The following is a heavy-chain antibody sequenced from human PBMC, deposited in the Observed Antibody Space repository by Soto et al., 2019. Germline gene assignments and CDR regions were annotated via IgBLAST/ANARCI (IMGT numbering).Heavy chain of an antibody. D-gene: IGHD3-3*01. Sequence: QITLNESGPTVVKPAETLTLTCTFSGVSLTTSGVGVGWIRQSPGKAPEWLALIYWDDDKRYSASLKSRLTITKDTAKNQVVLTMARVDPADTATYYCEHWILRTVFGLVTTTAIYFDFWGQGTPVVVSS. CDR1: GVSLTTSGVG. V-gene: IGHV2-5*02. CDR2: IYWDDDK. J-gene: IGHJ4*02. CDR3: EHWILRTVFGLVTTTAIYFDF.